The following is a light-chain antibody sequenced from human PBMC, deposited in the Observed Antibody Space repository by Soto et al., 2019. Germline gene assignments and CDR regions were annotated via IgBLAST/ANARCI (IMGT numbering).Light chain of an antibody. CDR2: EVI. J-gene: IGLJ3*02. Sequence: QSALTQPASVSGSPGQSITISCTGTSSDVGGYNYVSWYQQHPGKAPKLVIYEVINRPSGVSNRFSGSKSGNTASLSISGLQADDEADYYCSSYTISSTWVFGGGTKLTVL. V-gene: IGLV2-14*01. CDR1: SSDVGGYNY. CDR3: SSYTISSTWV.